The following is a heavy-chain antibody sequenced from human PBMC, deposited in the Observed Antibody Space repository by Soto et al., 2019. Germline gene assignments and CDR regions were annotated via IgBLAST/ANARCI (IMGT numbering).Heavy chain of an antibody. CDR2: INHSGST. Sequence: SETLSLTCAVYGGCFSGYYWSWIRQPPGKGLEWIGEINHSGSTNYNPSLKSRVTISVDTSKNQFSLKLSSVTAADTAVYYCARGSIAAAGTRWFDPWGQGPLVTVSS. CDR3: ARGSIAAAGTRWFDP. D-gene: IGHD6-13*01. J-gene: IGHJ5*02. V-gene: IGHV4-34*01. CDR1: GGCFSGYY.